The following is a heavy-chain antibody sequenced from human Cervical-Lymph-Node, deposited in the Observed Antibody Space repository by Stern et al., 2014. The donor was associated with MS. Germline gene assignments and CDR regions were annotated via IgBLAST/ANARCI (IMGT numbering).Heavy chain of an antibody. V-gene: IGHV4-61*02. CDR3: ASGYRFFES. D-gene: IGHD5-18*01. J-gene: IGHJ4*02. CDR1: GGSVSSGSSY. CDR2: IHPRGNA. Sequence: VQLVESGPGLVKPSQTLSLTCTLSGGSVSSGSSYWSWIRQPAGKGLEWIGRIHPRGNAFYTPSLKSRVPISLDPSKNQISLKLNPVTAADTAVYYCASGYRFFESWGQGTLVTVSS.